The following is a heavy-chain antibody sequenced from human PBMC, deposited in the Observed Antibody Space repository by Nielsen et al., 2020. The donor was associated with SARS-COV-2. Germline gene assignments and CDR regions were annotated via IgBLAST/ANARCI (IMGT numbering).Heavy chain of an antibody. V-gene: IGHV3-64D*06. CDR2: IPSNGCTT. CDR1: GFTFSSYA. CDR3: VKKSCSGGGCYSNY. J-gene: IGHJ4*02. D-gene: IGHD2-15*01. Sequence: GGSLRLFCSASGFTFSSYAMYWVRQAPGKGLEYVSAIPSNGCTTYYADSVKGRFPISRDNSKNTLYLQMNSLRSEDTALYYCVKKSCSGGGCYSNYWGQGTLVTVSS.